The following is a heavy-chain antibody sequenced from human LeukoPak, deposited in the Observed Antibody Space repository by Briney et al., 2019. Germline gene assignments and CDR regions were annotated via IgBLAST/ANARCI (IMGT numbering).Heavy chain of an antibody. CDR3: ARSDTGYSGYDRTFVSLDY. D-gene: IGHD5-12*01. V-gene: IGHV3-48*03. Sequence: PGGSLRHSCAASGFTFSSYEMNWVRQAPGKGLEWVSYTTTSGGTIYYTDSVKGRFTVSRDNAKNSLYLQMNSLRAEDTAVYYCARSDTGYSGYDRTFVSLDYWGQGTLVTVSS. CDR1: GFTFSSYE. J-gene: IGHJ4*02. CDR2: TTTSGGTI.